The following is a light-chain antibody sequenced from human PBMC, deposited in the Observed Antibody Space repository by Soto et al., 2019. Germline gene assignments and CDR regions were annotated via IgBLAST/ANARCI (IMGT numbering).Light chain of an antibody. CDR2: GAS. J-gene: IGKJ4*01. CDR1: QSVSTN. V-gene: IGKV3-15*01. Sequence: EIVLTQSPATLSLSPGERATLSCRASQSVSTNLVWYQQKTGQAPRLLIFGASTRATNIPARFSGNGSGTEFTLTISSLQSEDFVVYYCQQYINWPPLTFGGGTKVEIK. CDR3: QQYINWPPLT.